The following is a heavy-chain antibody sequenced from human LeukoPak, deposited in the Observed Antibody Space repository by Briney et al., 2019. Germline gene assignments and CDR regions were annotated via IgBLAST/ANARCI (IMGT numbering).Heavy chain of an antibody. D-gene: IGHD6-13*01. J-gene: IGHJ4*02. CDR1: GFTFSSYG. CDR3: AKDASSSWYVDY. CDR2: ISYDGSNK. Sequence: PGGSLRLSCAASGFTFSSYGMHWVRQAPGKGLEWVAVISYDGSNKYYADSVKGRFTISRDNSKNTLYLQMNSLRAEDTAVYYCAKDASSSWYVDYWGQGTLVTVSS. V-gene: IGHV3-30*18.